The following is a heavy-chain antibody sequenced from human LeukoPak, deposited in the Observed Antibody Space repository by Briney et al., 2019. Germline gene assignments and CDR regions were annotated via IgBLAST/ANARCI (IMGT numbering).Heavy chain of an antibody. CDR3: ARDRVSDFWSGYYKDYYGMDV. CDR1: EFTFSSYA. CDR2: ISYDGSNK. J-gene: IGHJ6*02. Sequence: GGSLRLSCAASEFTFSSYAMHWVRQAPGKGLDWVAVISYDGSNKYYADSVKGRFTISRDNSKNTLYLQMNSLRAEDTAVYYCARDRVSDFWSGYYKDYYGMDVWGQGTTVTVS. D-gene: IGHD3-3*01. V-gene: IGHV3-30-3*01.